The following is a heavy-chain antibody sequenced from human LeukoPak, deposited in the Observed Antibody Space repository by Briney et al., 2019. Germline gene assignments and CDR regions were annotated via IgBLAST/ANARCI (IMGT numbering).Heavy chain of an antibody. CDR1: GGTFSSYA. V-gene: IGHV1-69*13. CDR3: ASLYNWNDVGLGPMDV. CDR2: IIPIFGTA. Sequence: SVKVSCKASGGTFSSYAISWVRQAPGQGLEWMGGIIPIFGTANSAQKFQGRVTITADESTSTAYMELSSLRSEDTAVYYCASLYNWNDVGLGPMDVWGKGTTVTASS. J-gene: IGHJ6*03. D-gene: IGHD1-20*01.